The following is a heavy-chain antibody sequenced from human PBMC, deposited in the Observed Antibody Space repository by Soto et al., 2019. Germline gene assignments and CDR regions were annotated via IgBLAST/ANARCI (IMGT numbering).Heavy chain of an antibody. D-gene: IGHD4-17*01. CDR3: ARDEGYGDYVSHYYYGMDV. CDR1: GGSISSGGYY. CDR2: IYYSGST. J-gene: IGHJ6*02. Sequence: QVQLQESGPGLVKPSQTLSLTCTVSGGSISSGGYYWSWIRQHPGKGLEWIGYIYYSGSTYYNPSLKSRVTISVDTSKNQFSLKLSSVTAEDTAVYYCARDEGYGDYVSHYYYGMDVWGQGTTVTVSS. V-gene: IGHV4-31*03.